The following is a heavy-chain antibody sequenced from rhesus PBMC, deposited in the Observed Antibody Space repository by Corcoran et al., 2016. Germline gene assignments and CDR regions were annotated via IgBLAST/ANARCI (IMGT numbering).Heavy chain of an antibody. CDR2: IYWNDSK. CDR3: ARVLRYSGRSGHY. J-gene: IGHJ4*01. CDR1: GFSISPPGTG. D-gene: IGHD6-19*01. Sequence: QVTLKESGPELVKPTQTLTLPCTFYGFSISPPGTGVGCISQPPWKALEWLASIYWNDSKYYSTSRKSSLTISNNTSKNQFFLTMTNMDPVDTATYYCARVLRYSGRSGHYWGQGVLVTVSS. V-gene: IGHV2-95*01.